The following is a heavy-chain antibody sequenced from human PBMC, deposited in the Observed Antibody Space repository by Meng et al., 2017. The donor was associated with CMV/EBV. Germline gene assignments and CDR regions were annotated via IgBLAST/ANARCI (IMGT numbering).Heavy chain of an antibody. CDR2: IKQDGSEK. CDR1: GFTFSSYW. V-gene: IGHV3-7*01. Sequence: GGSLRLSCAASGFTFSSYWMSWVRQAPGKGLEWVANIKQDGSEKYYVDSGKGRFTISRDNAKNSLYLQMNSLRAEDTAVYYCARGSFTIFGVDEDYFDYWGQGTLVTVSS. J-gene: IGHJ4*02. CDR3: ARGSFTIFGVDEDYFDY. D-gene: IGHD3-3*01.